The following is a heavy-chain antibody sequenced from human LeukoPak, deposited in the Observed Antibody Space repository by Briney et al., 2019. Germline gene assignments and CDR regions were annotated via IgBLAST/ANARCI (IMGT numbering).Heavy chain of an antibody. D-gene: IGHD6-13*01. J-gene: IGHJ5*02. V-gene: IGHV1-2*02. CDR1: GYTFTGYY. CDR2: INPNSGGT. Sequence: GASVKVSCKASGYTFTGYYMHWVRQAPGQGLEWMGWINPNSGGTNYAQKFQGRVTMTRDTSISTAYMELSRLRSDDTAVYYCARDRGSSWYNWFDPWGQGTLVTVSS. CDR3: ARDRGSSWYNWFDP.